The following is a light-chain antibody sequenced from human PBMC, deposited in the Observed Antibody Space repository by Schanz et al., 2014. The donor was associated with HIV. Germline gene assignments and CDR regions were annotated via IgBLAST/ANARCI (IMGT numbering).Light chain of an antibody. Sequence: EIVLTQSPGSLSLSPGGRATLSCGASQRLSSSYLAWYQQKRDQPPRLVIYATSTRAVGIPDRFSGSGSETEFTPTMSSLQSEDFALYHCQQNNYWPQTFGRGTKVEIK. CDR3: QQNNYWPQT. J-gene: IGKJ1*01. V-gene: IGKV3D-15*01. CDR2: ATS. CDR1: QRLSSSY.